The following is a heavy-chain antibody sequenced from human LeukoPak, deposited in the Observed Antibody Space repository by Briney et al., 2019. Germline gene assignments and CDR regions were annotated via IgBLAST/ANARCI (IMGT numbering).Heavy chain of an antibody. Sequence: GGSLRLSCAASGFTFDDYGMSWVRHAPGKGLEWVSGINWNGGSTVYADFVKGRFTISRDNAKNSLYLQMNSLRAEDTALYHCARVDRGTYYYDPWGQGTLVTVSS. V-gene: IGHV3-20*01. CDR2: INWNGGST. D-gene: IGHD3-10*01. J-gene: IGHJ5*02. CDR1: GFTFDDYG. CDR3: ARVDRGTYYYDP.